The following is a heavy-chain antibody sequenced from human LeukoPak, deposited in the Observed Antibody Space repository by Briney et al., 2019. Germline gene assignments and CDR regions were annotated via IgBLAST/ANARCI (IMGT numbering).Heavy chain of an antibody. CDR1: GGSFSGYY. Sequence: PSETLSLTCAVYGGSFSGYYWSWIRQPPGKGLEWIGEINHSGSTNYNPSLKSRVTISVDTSKNQFSLKLSSVAAADTAVYYCARHPPYYYGSGSYYNWFDPWGQGTLVTVSS. CDR3: ARHPPYYYGSGSYYNWFDP. D-gene: IGHD3-10*01. J-gene: IGHJ5*02. CDR2: INHSGST. V-gene: IGHV4-34*01.